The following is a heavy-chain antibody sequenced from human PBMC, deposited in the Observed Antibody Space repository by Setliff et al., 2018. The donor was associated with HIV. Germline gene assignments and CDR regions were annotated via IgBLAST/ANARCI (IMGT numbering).Heavy chain of an antibody. J-gene: IGHJ4*02. D-gene: IGHD1-7*01. Sequence: GGSLRLSCVASGFTFSSYNMNWVRQAPGKGLEWVSSISSSSSYIYYADSVKGRFTMSRDSAKNTLYLQMNSLRVEDTAVYYCVKWNYPNSWGQGTLVTVSS. CDR2: ISSSSSYI. CDR3: VKWNYPNS. CDR1: GFTFSSYN. V-gene: IGHV3-21*01.